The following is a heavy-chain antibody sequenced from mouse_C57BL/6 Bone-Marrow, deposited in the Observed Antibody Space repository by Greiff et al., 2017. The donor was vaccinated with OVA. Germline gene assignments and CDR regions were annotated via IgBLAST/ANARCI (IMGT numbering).Heavy chain of an antibody. D-gene: IGHD3-2*02. CDR1: GFTFSSYG. V-gene: IGHV5-6*01. CDR3: ARQLRLRRFAY. J-gene: IGHJ3*01. Sequence: VESGGDLVKPGGSLKLSCAASGFTFSSYGMSWVRQTPDKRLEWVATISSGGSYTYYPDSVKGRFTISRDNAKNTLYLQMSSLKSEDTAMYYCARQLRLRRFAYWGQGTLVTVSA. CDR2: ISSGGSYT.